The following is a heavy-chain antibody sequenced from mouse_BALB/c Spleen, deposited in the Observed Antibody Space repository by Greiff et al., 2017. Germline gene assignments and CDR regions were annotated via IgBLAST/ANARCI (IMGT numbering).Heavy chain of an antibody. CDR1: GYTFTSYW. J-gene: IGHJ2*01. CDR2: IYPGSGST. D-gene: IGHD2-14*01. CDR3: TRKDYRYEDFDY. V-gene: IGHV1S22*01. Sequence: LQQPGSELVRPGASVKLSCKASGYTFTSYWMHWVKQRPGQGLEWIGNIYPGSGSTNYDEKFKSKATLTVDTSSSTAYMQLSSLTSEDSAVYYCTRKDYRYEDFDYWGQGTTLTVSS.